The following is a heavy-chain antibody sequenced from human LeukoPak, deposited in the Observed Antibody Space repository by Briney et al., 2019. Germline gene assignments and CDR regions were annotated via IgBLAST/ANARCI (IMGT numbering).Heavy chain of an antibody. D-gene: IGHD3-3*01. J-gene: IGHJ5*02. Sequence: SETLSLTCTVSGGSISSSSYYWGWIRQPPGKGLEWIGSIYYSGSTYYNPSLKSRVTISVDTSKNQFSLKLSSVTAADTAVYYCARGRGFGVVKRRNNWFDPWGQGTLVTVSS. CDR2: IYYSGST. CDR3: ARGRGFGVVKRRNNWFDP. CDR1: GGSISSSSYY. V-gene: IGHV4-39*01.